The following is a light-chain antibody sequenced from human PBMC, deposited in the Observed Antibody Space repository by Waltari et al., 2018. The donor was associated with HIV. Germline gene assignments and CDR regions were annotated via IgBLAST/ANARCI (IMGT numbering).Light chain of an antibody. CDR1: NSAYKY. CDR3: QAWESSTDVV. CDR2: QDN. J-gene: IGLJ2*01. Sequence: SYQLTQPSSASASPRQTASITCSEVNSAYKYTFWYQQKLGQSPLLVIYQDNKRPSGIPERFSGSNSGNTATLTISGTQVMDEADYYCQAWESSTDVVFGGGTKLTVL. V-gene: IGLV3-1*01.